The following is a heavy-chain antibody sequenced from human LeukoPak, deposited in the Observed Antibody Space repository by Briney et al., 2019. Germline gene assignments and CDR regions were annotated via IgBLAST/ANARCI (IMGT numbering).Heavy chain of an antibody. Sequence: GSLRLSCAASGFTFSSYAMSWVRQAPGKGLEWVAVMANDAKTTYYADSVKGRFTISRDNSKNTLYLQMNSLRADDTAVYYCTKEGLPSGSSWSAWFDPWGQGTLVTVSS. CDR2: MANDAKTT. CDR3: TKEGLPSGSSWSAWFDP. CDR1: GFTFSSYA. V-gene: IGHV3-30*18. D-gene: IGHD3-10*01. J-gene: IGHJ5*02.